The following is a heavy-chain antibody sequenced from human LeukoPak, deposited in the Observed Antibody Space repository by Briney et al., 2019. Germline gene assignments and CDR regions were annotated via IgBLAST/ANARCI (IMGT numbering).Heavy chain of an antibody. CDR1: GGSISSYY. V-gene: IGHV4-59*01. D-gene: IGHD3-22*01. Sequence: SETLSLTCTVSGGSISSYYWSWIRQPPGKGLEWLGYIYYSGSTNYNPSLKSRVTISVDTSKNQFSLKLSSVTAADTAVYYCARVYDHYDSSGYYLRDAFDIWGQGTMVTVS. CDR2: IYYSGST. CDR3: ARVYDHYDSSGYYLRDAFDI. J-gene: IGHJ3*02.